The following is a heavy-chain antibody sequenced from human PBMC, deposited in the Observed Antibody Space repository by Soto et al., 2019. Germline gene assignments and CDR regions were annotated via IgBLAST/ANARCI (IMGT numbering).Heavy chain of an antibody. V-gene: IGHV4-34*01. CDR2: INLSGST. D-gene: IGHD2-8*02. J-gene: IGHJ4*02. Sequence: PSETLSLTCTVSGGSISSYYWTWIRQPPGTGLEWIGEINLSGSTNYNPSLKSRVTISVDTSKNQFSLKLTSVTAADTAVYYWARDKITGLFDYWGQGTLVPVSS. CDR3: ARDKITGLFDY. CDR1: GGSISSYY.